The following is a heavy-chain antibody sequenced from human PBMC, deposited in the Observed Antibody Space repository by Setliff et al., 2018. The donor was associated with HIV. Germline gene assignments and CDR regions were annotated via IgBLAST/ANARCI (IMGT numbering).Heavy chain of an antibody. CDR3: ARDLRDGFEEWFSTLDDGMDV. V-gene: IGHV1-2*02. CDR1: GYIFIRYY. Sequence: ASVKVSCKTSGYIFIRYYIFWVRQAPGQGLEWMGNINPHTGVTKYAEKFQGRVTMTRDTSINTIYMELSRLRSDDTAGYYCARDLRDGFEEWFSTLDDGMDVCGQGTTVTLSS. J-gene: IGHJ6*02. CDR2: INPHTGVT. D-gene: IGHD3-3*01.